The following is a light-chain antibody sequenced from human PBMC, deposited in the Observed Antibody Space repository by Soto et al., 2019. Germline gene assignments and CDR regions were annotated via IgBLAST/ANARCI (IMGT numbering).Light chain of an antibody. CDR1: SSNIGSNY. CDR3: AAWDDSLSGRYV. V-gene: IGLV1-47*01. J-gene: IGLJ1*01. Sequence: QSMLTQPPSASGTPGQRVTISCSGSSSNIGSNYVYWYQQLPGTAPKLLIYRNNQRPSGVPDRFSCSKSGTSASLAISGLRSEDEADYYCAAWDDSLSGRYVFGTGTKVTVL. CDR2: RNN.